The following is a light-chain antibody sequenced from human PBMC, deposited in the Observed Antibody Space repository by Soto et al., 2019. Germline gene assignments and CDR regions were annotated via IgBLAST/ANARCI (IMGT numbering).Light chain of an antibody. J-gene: IGLJ1*01. V-gene: IGLV2-14*01. CDR2: EVT. Sequence: QSALTQPPSASGSPGQSVTISCTGTSSDVGKYDYVSWFQHHPGKAPKLIIYEVTNRPSGVSNRFSGSKSGNTASLTISGLQAEDEADYYCSSYTSSSTLEVFGTGTKLTVL. CDR3: SSYTSSSTLEV. CDR1: SSDVGKYDY.